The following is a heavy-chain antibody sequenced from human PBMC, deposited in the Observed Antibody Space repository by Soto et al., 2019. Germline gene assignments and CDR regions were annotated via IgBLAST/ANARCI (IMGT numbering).Heavy chain of an antibody. Sequence: KQSQTLSLTCAISGDSVSSNSAAWNWIRQSPSRGLEWLGRTYYRSKWYNDYAVSVKSRITINPDTSKNQFSLQLNSVTPEDTAVYYCARDQATKERLGDYWYFDLWGRGTLVTVSS. D-gene: IGHD1-26*01. CDR2: TYYRSKWYN. V-gene: IGHV6-1*01. J-gene: IGHJ2*01. CDR1: GDSVSSNSAA. CDR3: ARDQATKERLGDYWYFDL.